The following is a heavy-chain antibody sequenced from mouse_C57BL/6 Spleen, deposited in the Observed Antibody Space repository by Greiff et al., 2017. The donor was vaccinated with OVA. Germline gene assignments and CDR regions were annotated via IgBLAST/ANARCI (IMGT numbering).Heavy chain of an antibody. CDR2: IDPENGDT. CDR1: GFNIKDDY. CDR3: TTDPRGAMGY. J-gene: IGHJ4*01. Sequence: VQLKQSGAELVRPGASVKLSCTASGFNIKDDYMHWVKQRPEQGLEWIGWIDPENGDTEYASKFQGKATITADTSSNTAYLQLSSLTSEDTAVYYCTTDPRGAMGYWGQGTSVTVSS. V-gene: IGHV14-4*01.